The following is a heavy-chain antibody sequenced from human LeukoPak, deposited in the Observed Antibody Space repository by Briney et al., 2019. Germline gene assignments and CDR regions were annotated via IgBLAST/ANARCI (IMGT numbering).Heavy chain of an antibody. Sequence: SETLSLTCTVSGGSISSYYWSWIRQPAGKGLEWIGRIYTSGSTNYNPSLKSRVTMSVDTSKNQFSLKLSSVTAADTAVYYCARVAFSGSYYWSAFDIWGQGTMVTVSS. CDR2: IYTSGST. D-gene: IGHD1-26*01. V-gene: IGHV4-4*07. J-gene: IGHJ3*02. CDR3: ARVAFSGSYYWSAFDI. CDR1: GGSISSYY.